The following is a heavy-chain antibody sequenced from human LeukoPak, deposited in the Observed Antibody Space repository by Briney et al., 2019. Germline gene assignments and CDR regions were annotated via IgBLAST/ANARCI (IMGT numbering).Heavy chain of an antibody. J-gene: IGHJ3*02. CDR3: ARDKSSSWPTPDAFDI. Sequence: SETLSLTCTVSGGSISSYYWSWIRQPPGKGLEWIGYIYYSGSTNFNPSLKSRVTISVDTSKNQFSLKLSSVTAADTAVYYCARDKSSSWPTPDAFDIWGQGTMVTVSS. CDR1: GGSISSYY. CDR2: IYYSGST. D-gene: IGHD6-13*01. V-gene: IGHV4-59*01.